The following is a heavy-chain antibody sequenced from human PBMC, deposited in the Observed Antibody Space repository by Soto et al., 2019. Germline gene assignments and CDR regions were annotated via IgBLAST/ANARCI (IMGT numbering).Heavy chain of an antibody. J-gene: IGHJ6*03. CDR3: ARGSWDDVSGHYYMDI. Sequence: PSQTLSLTCAISGDRVSSNSAGWNWIRQTPSRGLEWLGRTYYKSKWYYTYAASVKSRITVSPDTSKNQFSLQLTSVTPEDTAVYYCARGSWDDVSGHYYMDIWDKGTTVTVSS. CDR1: GDRVSSNSAG. CDR2: TYYKSKWYY. D-gene: IGHD1-1*01. V-gene: IGHV6-1*01.